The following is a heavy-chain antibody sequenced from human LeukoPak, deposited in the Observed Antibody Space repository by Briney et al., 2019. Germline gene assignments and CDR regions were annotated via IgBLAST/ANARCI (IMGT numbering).Heavy chain of an antibody. Sequence: GGSLRLSCAASGFTFSSYAMHWVRQAPGKGLEWVAVISYDGSNKYYADSVKGRFTISRDNSKNTLYLQMNSLRAEDTAVHYCARDIHPTRGYSTGWYLYWGQGTLVTVSS. D-gene: IGHD6-19*01. V-gene: IGHV3-30-3*01. CDR1: GFTFSSYA. CDR2: ISYDGSNK. CDR3: ARDIHPTRGYSTGWYLY. J-gene: IGHJ4*02.